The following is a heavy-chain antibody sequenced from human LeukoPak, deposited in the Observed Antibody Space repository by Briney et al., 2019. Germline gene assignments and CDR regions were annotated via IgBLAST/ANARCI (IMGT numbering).Heavy chain of an antibody. J-gene: IGHJ4*02. V-gene: IGHV3-30*02. D-gene: IGHD3-10*01. CDR3: AKTIVRGVTKYYFDY. CDR1: GFTFSSYG. CDR2: IRYDGSNK. Sequence: GGSLRLSCAASGFTFSSYGMHWVRQAPGKGLEWVAFIRYDGSNKYYADSVKGRFTISRDNSKNTLYPQMNSLRAEDTAVYYCAKTIVRGVTKYYFDYWGQGTLVTVSS.